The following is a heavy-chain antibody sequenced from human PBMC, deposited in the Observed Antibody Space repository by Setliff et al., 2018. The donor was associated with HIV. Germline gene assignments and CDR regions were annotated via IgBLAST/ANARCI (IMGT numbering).Heavy chain of an antibody. J-gene: IGHJ2*01. CDR1: GYTFTDYP. Sequence: GASVKVSCKASGYTFTDYPVHWVRQAPGQRLEWMGWINAGNGDTTFSEKFQGRVTITRDTSASIAYMELSRLRSEDTGVYYCARSARFFYASGSRRYFDLWGRGTLVTVSS. D-gene: IGHD3-10*01. CDR2: INAGNGDT. V-gene: IGHV1-3*01. CDR3: ARSARFFYASGSRRYFDL.